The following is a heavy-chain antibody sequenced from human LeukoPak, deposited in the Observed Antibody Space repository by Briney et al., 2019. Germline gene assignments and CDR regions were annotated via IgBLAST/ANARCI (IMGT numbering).Heavy chain of an antibody. Sequence: GGSLRLSCAASGFTFSSYAMNWVRQAPGKGLEWVSGISAGGGRTYYADSVKGRFINSRDNSQNTLYLQMNSLRAEDTAVYYCAREGSGSWGGDFDYWGQGTLVTVSS. CDR2: ISAGGGRT. CDR3: AREGSGSWGGDFDY. V-gene: IGHV3-23*01. D-gene: IGHD3-10*01. CDR1: GFTFSSYA. J-gene: IGHJ4*02.